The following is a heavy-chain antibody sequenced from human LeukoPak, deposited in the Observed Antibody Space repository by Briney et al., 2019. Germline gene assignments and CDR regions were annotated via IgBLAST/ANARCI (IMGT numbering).Heavy chain of an antibody. J-gene: IGHJ4*02. CDR2: ISAYNGNT. CDR1: GYTSTSYG. V-gene: IGHV1-18*01. CDR3: ARKFDDFWSGYHHFDY. Sequence: ASVKVSCKASGYTSTSYGISWVRQAPGQGLEWMGWISAYNGNTNYAQKLQGRVTMTTDTSTSTAYMELRSLRSDDTAVYYCARKFDDFWSGYHHFDYWGQGTLVTVSS. D-gene: IGHD3-3*01.